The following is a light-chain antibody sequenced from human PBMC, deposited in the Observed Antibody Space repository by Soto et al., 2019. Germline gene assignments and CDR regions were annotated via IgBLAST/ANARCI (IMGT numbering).Light chain of an antibody. V-gene: IGLV1-51*01. CDR2: DNN. CDR3: GTWDYTLGAV. Sequence: QSVLTQPPSVSAAPGQKVTISCAGSSSNIGNNYVSWYQQLPGSVPKLLIYDNNKRPSGIPDRFSGSKSGTSATLGITGLQTGDEADYYCGTWDYTLGAVFGAGTKVTVL. CDR1: SSNIGNNY. J-gene: IGLJ1*01.